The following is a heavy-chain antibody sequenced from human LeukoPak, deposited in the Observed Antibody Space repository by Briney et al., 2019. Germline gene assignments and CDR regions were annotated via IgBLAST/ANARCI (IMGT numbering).Heavy chain of an antibody. CDR1: GFTFSSYG. Sequence: GGSLRLSCAASGFTFSSYGMHWVRQAPGKGLEWVAVIWYDGSNKYYADSVKGRFTISRDNSKNTLYLQMNSLRAEDTAVYYCARERYYYDSSGPHDAFDIWGQGTMVTVSS. CDR3: ARERYYYDSSGPHDAFDI. V-gene: IGHV3-33*01. CDR2: IWYDGSNK. D-gene: IGHD3-22*01. J-gene: IGHJ3*02.